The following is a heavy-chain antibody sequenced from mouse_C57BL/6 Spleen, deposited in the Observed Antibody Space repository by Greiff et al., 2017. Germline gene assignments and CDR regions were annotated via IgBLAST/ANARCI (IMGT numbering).Heavy chain of an antibody. CDR2: ISYDGSN. CDR1: GYSFTSGYY. CDR3: ARDRAGYEDYLDY. J-gene: IGHJ2*02. V-gene: IGHV3-6*01. D-gene: IGHD3-2*02. Sequence: EVQLQESGPGLVKPSQSLSLTCSVSGYSFTSGYYWNWIRQFPGNQLEWMGYISYDGSNNYNQSLKNRISITRETSKNQFFLKLNSVTTEDTATYYCARDRAGYEDYLDYWGQGTSLTVSS.